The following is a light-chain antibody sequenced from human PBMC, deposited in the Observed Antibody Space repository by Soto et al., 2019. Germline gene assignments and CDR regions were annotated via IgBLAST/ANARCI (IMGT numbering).Light chain of an antibody. Sequence: DIQMTQSPSTLSASVGDRVTITCRASQSMSSWLAWYQQKPGKAPKLLIYKASSLESGVPSRFSGSGAGKEFTLAISSVQPDDSATYYCQQYNYNWTFGQGTKVEIK. CDR2: KAS. V-gene: IGKV1-5*03. J-gene: IGKJ1*01. CDR1: QSMSSW. CDR3: QQYNYNWT.